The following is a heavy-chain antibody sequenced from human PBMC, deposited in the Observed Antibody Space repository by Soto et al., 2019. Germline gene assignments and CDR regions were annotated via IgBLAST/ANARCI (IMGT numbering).Heavy chain of an antibody. V-gene: IGHV3-30*18. D-gene: IGHD3-22*01. CDR2: ISYDGSNK. CDR1: GFTFSSYG. CDR3: AKETDGGVVVNYYYYGMDV. Sequence: QVQLVESGGGVVQPGRSLRLSCAASGFTFSSYGMHWVRQAPGKGLEWVAVISYDGSNKYYADSVKGRFTISRDNSKNTLYLQMNRLRAEDTAVYYCAKETDGGVVVNYYYYGMDVWGQGTTVTVSS. J-gene: IGHJ6*02.